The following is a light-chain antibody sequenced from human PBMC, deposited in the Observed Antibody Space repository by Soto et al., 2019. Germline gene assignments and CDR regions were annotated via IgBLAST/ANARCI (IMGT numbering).Light chain of an antibody. J-gene: IGKJ5*01. V-gene: IGKV3-20*01. CDR1: QSVSSSY. Sequence: EIVLTQAPGTLSLSPGERATLSCRASQSVSSSYLAWYQQQPGQAPRLLIYGASSRANGIPDRFSGSGSGTDCTLTISRLEPEDFAVYYCQQNGSSPPITFGQGTRLEIK. CDR3: QQNGSSPPIT. CDR2: GAS.